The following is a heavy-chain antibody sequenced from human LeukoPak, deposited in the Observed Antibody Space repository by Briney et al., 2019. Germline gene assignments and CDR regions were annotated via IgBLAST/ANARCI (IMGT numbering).Heavy chain of an antibody. V-gene: IGHV4-38-2*02. D-gene: IGHD5-18*01. Sequence: SETLSLTCTVSGYSISRVYYWGCIRQHPGKGLGWIGRLNHGGSTYFNPSLKRRVTTSLDTTKNTLSLELRPVRAADTSVYYCARVHVDTFMDVWGKGTTVTVSS. J-gene: IGHJ6*03. CDR2: LNHGGST. CDR1: GYSISRVYY. CDR3: ARVHVDTFMDV.